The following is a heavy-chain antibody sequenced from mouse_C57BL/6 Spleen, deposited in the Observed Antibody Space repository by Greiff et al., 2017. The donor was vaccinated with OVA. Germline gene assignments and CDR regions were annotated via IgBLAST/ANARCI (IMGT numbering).Heavy chain of an antibody. J-gene: IGHJ1*03. D-gene: IGHD1-1*01. CDR1: GFTFSSYA. CDR2: ISSGGDYI. CDR3: TRDRDYYDSSSYWYFDV. Sequence: EVQLVESGEGLVKPGGSLKLSCAASGFTFSSYAMSWVRQTPEKRLEWVAYISSGGDYIYYADTVKGRFTISRDNARNTLYLQMSSLKSEDTAMYYCTRDRDYYDSSSYWYFDVWGTGTTVTVSS. V-gene: IGHV5-9-1*02.